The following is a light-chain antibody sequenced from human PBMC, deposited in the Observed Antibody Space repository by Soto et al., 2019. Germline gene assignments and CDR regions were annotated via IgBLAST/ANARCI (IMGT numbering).Light chain of an antibody. CDR1: QSVNSN. J-gene: IGKJ1*01. V-gene: IGKV3-15*01. Sequence: EIVMTQSPATLSVSPGERATPSCRASQSVNSNLAWYQQKPGQAPRLLIYGASTRATGIPARFSGSGSGTEFTLTISSLQSEDFAVYYCQQYNNWLWTFGQGTKVEIK. CDR3: QQYNNWLWT. CDR2: GAS.